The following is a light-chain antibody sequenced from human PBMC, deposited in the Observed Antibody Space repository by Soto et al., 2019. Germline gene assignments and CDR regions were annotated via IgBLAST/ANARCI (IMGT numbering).Light chain of an antibody. V-gene: IGLV2-14*01. CDR2: EVS. CDR3: SSYTSSSTLYV. CDR1: SSDIGGYNY. J-gene: IGLJ1*01. Sequence: QSALTQPASVSGSPGQSITISCTGTSSDIGGYNYVSWYQQHPGKAPKFIISEVSNRPSGVSTRFSGSKSGNTAFLIISGLQAEDEADYYCSSYTSSSTLYVFGTGTKLTVL.